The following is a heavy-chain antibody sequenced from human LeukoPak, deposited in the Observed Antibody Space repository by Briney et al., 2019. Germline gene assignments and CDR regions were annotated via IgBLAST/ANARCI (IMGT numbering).Heavy chain of an antibody. Sequence: SETLSLTCAVYGGSFSGYYWSWIRQPPGKGLEWIGEINHSGSTNYNPSLKSRVTISVDTSKNQFSLKLSSLTAADTAVYYCARFLGSGYPDYWGQGTLVTVSS. D-gene: IGHD3-22*01. CDR1: GGSFSGYY. J-gene: IGHJ4*02. CDR3: ARFLGSGYPDY. V-gene: IGHV4-34*01. CDR2: INHSGST.